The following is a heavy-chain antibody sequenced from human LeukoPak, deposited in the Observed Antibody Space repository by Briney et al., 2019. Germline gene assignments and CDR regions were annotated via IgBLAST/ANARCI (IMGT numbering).Heavy chain of an antibody. CDR3: ARAPADYYYYYMDV. Sequence: PSETLSLTCAVYGGSFSGYYWSWIRQPPGKGLEWIGEINHSGSTNYNPSLKSRVTISVDTSKNQFSLKLSSVTAADTAVYYCARAPADYYYYYMDVWGKGTTVTVSS. V-gene: IGHV4-34*01. CDR2: INHSGST. J-gene: IGHJ6*03. CDR1: GGSFSGYY.